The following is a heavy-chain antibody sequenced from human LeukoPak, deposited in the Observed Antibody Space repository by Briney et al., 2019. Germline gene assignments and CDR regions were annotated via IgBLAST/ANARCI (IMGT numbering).Heavy chain of an antibody. D-gene: IGHD6-13*01. Sequence: GGSLRLSCAASGFTFSSYAMSWVRQAPGKGLEWVSPISGSGGSTYYADSVKGRFTISRDKSKNTLSLQMNSLSVEDTAVYYCAKDLGYSSSWNLSPYGMDVWGQGTTVTVSS. CDR3: AKDLGYSSSWNLSPYGMDV. V-gene: IGHV3-23*01. CDR2: ISGSGGST. J-gene: IGHJ6*02. CDR1: GFTFSSYA.